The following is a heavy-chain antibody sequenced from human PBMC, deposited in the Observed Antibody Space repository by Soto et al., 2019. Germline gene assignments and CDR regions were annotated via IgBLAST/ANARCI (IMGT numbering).Heavy chain of an antibody. J-gene: IGHJ4*02. V-gene: IGHV3-30-3*01. D-gene: IGHD6-19*01. CDR1: GFTFSSYA. CDR3: ARGVVSGWSDY. Sequence: QVQLVESGGGVVQPGRSLRLSCAASGFTFSSYAMHWVRQAPGKGLEWVAVISYDGSNKYYADSVKGRITISRDTYKNTLYLQMNSLRAEDTAVYYCARGVVSGWSDYWGQGTLVTVSS. CDR2: ISYDGSNK.